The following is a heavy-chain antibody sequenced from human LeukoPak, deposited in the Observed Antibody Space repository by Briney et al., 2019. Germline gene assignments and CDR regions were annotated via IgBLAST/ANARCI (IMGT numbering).Heavy chain of an antibody. Sequence: GGSLRLSCAASGFTFSGSAMHWVRQASGKGLEWVGRIRNKANSYATAYAASVKGRFTISRDDSKNTAYLEMNSLKTEDTAVYYCTTGRGTGMGAHYSYYYMDVWGKGTTVTVSS. D-gene: IGHD5-18*01. V-gene: IGHV3-73*01. J-gene: IGHJ6*03. CDR1: GFTFSGSA. CDR2: IRNKANSYAT. CDR3: TTGRGTGMGAHYSYYYMDV.